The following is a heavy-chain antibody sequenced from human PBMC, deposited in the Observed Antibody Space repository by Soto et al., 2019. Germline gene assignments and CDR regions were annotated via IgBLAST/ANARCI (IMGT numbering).Heavy chain of an antibody. Sequence: GGSLRLSCAASGFTFSSYAMHWVRQAPGKGLEWVAVISYDGSNKYYADSVKGRFTISRDNSKNTLYLQMNSLRAEDTAVYYCARGRTVRNYADDSSDYFYFFDYWGQGTQVTVSS. V-gene: IGHV3-30-3*01. CDR2: ISYDGSNK. J-gene: IGHJ4*02. D-gene: IGHD3-22*01. CDR3: ARGRTVRNYADDSSDYFYFFDY. CDR1: GFTFSSYA.